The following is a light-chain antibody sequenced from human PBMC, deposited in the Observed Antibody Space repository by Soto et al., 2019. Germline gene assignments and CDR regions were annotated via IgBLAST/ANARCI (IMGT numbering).Light chain of an antibody. V-gene: IGKV3-15*01. Sequence: EVVMTQSPATLSVSPGERATLSCRASQSLSTNLAWYQQKPGQAPRLLIYGASTRATGVPAKFSGSGPGTEFTLTINSLQSEDFAVYYCQQYDKWPPLTFGGGTKVDIK. CDR1: QSLSTN. CDR2: GAS. J-gene: IGKJ4*01. CDR3: QQYDKWPPLT.